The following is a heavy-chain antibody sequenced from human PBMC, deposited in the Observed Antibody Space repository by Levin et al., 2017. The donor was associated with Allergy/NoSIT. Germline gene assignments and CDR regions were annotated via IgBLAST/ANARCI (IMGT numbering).Heavy chain of an antibody. Sequence: QTLSLTCTASGFTFGDYAMSWVRQAPGKGLEWVGFIRSKAYGGTTEYAASVKGRFTISRDDSKSIAYLQMNSLKTEDTAVYYCTRDLGPGYSSSWYDWFDPWGQGTLVTVSS. V-gene: IGHV3-49*04. CDR2: IRSKAYGGTT. CDR1: GFTFGDYA. D-gene: IGHD6-13*01. J-gene: IGHJ5*02. CDR3: TRDLGPGYSSSWYDWFDP.